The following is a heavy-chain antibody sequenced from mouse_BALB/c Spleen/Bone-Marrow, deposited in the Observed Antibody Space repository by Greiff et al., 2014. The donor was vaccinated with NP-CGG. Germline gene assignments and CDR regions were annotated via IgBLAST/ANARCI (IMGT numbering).Heavy chain of an antibody. V-gene: IGHV5-6-3*01. CDR1: GFTFSNYG. CDR3: VRGNYGNYVDYFDF. CDR2: INGNGGST. Sequence: EVKVVESGGGLVQPGGSLKLSCAASGFTFSNYGMSWVRQTPDKRLELVATINGNGGSTYYPDSVKGRFTISRDTAKNTLYLQMSSLKSEETAMYYCVRGNYGNYVDYFDFWGRGTTLTVPS. J-gene: IGHJ2*01. D-gene: IGHD2-1*01.